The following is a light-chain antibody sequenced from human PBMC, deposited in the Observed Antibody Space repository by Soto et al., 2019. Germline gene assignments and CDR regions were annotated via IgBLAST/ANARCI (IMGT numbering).Light chain of an antibody. J-gene: IGKJ4*01. CDR3: QQYDNWPPT. CDR2: GAS. Sequence: EIVMTQSPATLSVSPGERATLSCRASQSVNSDLAWYQQKPGQAPRLLIYGASTRATGIPARFSGSGSGTEFTFTISSLQSEDFAAYYCQQYDNWPPTFGGGTRVEIK. CDR1: QSVNSD. V-gene: IGKV3-15*01.